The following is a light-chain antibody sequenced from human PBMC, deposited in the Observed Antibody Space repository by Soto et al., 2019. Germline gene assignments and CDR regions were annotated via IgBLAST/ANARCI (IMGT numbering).Light chain of an antibody. J-gene: IGKJ1*01. CDR1: QNLVHDNGNTY. CDR3: LQATHFPRT. CDR2: KLS. Sequence: DVVMTQTPLSSPVTLGQPASISCRSSQNLVHDNGNTYLSWLQRRPGQTPRLLIDKLSNRVSGVPDRFSGRWAGTDFTLKVSRVAADDVAVYYCLQATHFPRTVGQGPMVDI. V-gene: IGKV2-24*01.